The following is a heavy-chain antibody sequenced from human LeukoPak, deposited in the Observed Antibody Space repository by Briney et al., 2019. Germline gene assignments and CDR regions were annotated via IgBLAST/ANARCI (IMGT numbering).Heavy chain of an antibody. CDR2: INHSGST. CDR1: GGSFSGYY. CDR3: ARVPRMVRGVSYYFDY. V-gene: IGHV4-34*01. J-gene: IGHJ4*02. D-gene: IGHD3-10*01. Sequence: SETLSLTCAVYGGSFSGYYWSWIRQPPGKGLEWIGEINHSGSTNYNPSLKSRVTISVDTSKNQFSLKLSSVTAADTAVYYCARVPRMVRGVSYYFDYWGQGTLVTVSS.